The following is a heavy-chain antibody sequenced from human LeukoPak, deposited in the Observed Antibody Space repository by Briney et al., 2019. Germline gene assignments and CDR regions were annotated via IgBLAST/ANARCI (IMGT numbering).Heavy chain of an antibody. J-gene: IGHJ4*02. Sequence: PSETLSLTCTVSGYSISSGYYWGWIRQPPGKGLEWIGSIYHSGSTYYNPSLKSRVTISVDTSKNQFSLKLSSVTAADTAVYYCAGVYQLLIGIPGYWGQGTLVTVSS. CDR2: IYHSGST. V-gene: IGHV4-38-2*02. CDR1: GYSISSGYY. D-gene: IGHD2-2*01. CDR3: AGVYQLLIGIPGY.